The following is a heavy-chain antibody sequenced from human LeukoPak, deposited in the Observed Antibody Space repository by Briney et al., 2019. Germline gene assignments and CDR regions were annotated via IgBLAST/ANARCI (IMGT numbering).Heavy chain of an antibody. CDR2: IYYSGST. Sequence: SSETLSLTCTVPGGSINSGDYHWSWIRQHPGKGLEWIGYIYYSGSTYYNPSLKSRVTISVDTSKNQFSLKLSSVTAADTAVYYCARDRIVVVPAAIRLSYYYYGMDVWGQGTTVTVSS. CDR3: ARDRIVVVPAAIRLSYYYYGMDV. D-gene: IGHD2-2*01. CDR1: GGSINSGDYH. J-gene: IGHJ6*02. V-gene: IGHV4-31*03.